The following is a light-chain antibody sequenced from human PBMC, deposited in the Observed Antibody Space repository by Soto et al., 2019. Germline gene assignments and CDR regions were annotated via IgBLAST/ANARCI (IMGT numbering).Light chain of an antibody. CDR1: QTISSY. CDR2: AAS. V-gene: IGKV1-39*01. Sequence: DIQMTQSPSSLSASVGDRVAITCRASQTISSYLNWYQQKPGKAPKVLIFAASRLQSGVPSRFSGSGSGTDFTLTITSLQPEDFATYLCQQSYSTPLTFGKGTKVEIK. CDR3: QQSYSTPLT. J-gene: IGKJ1*01.